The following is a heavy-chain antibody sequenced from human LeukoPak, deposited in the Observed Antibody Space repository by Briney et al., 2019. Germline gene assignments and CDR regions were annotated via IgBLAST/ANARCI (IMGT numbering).Heavy chain of an antibody. V-gene: IGHV3-7*01. J-gene: IGHJ6*03. CDR3: ARDHRGSGSRYYYYYMDV. CDR2: IKEDGSEN. CDR1: GFTFSYYW. Sequence: GGSLRLSCAASGFTFSYYWMSWVRQAPGKGLEWVANIKEDGSENYSVDSVKGRFTISRDNAKNSVYLQMNSLRAEDTAVYYCARDHRGSGSRYYYYYMDVWGKGTTVTISS. D-gene: IGHD3-10*01.